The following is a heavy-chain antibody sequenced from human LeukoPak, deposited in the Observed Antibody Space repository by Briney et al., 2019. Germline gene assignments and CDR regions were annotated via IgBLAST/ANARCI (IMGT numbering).Heavy chain of an antibody. J-gene: IGHJ4*02. Sequence: SVKVSCKASGYTFTSYYMHWVRQAPGRGLEWMGGIIPIFGTANYAQRFQGRVTITADESTSTAYMELSSLRSEDTAVYFCARPSQTYLYDSSGYYAYWGQGTLVTVSS. V-gene: IGHV1-69*13. CDR3: ARPSQTYLYDSSGYYAY. CDR1: GYTFTSYY. CDR2: IIPIFGTA. D-gene: IGHD3-22*01.